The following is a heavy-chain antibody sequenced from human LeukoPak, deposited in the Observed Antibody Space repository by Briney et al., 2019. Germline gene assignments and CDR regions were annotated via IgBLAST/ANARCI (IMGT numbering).Heavy chain of an antibody. D-gene: IGHD4-17*01. CDR3: ARTTTVTPKWFDP. J-gene: IGHJ5*02. CDR2: ISSSSYI. V-gene: IGHV3-21*01. Sequence: GGSLRLSCAASGFTFSSYSMNWVRQAPGKGLEWVSSISSSSYIYYADSVKGRFTISRDNAKNSLYLQMNSLRAEDTAVYYCARTTTVTPKWFDPWGQGTLVTVSS. CDR1: GFTFSSYS.